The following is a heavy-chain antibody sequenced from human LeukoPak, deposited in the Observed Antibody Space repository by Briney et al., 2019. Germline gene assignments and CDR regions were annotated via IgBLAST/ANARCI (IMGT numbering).Heavy chain of an antibody. CDR2: IYTSGST. CDR3: ARTHIAVAGTGWFDP. Sequence: EASETLSLTCTVSGGSISSYYWSWIRQPAGKGLEWIGRIYTSGSTNYNPSLKSRVTISVDTSKNQFSLKLSSVTAADTAVYYCARTHIAVAGTGWFDPWGQGTLVTVSS. J-gene: IGHJ5*02. D-gene: IGHD6-19*01. CDR1: GGSISSYY. V-gene: IGHV4-4*07.